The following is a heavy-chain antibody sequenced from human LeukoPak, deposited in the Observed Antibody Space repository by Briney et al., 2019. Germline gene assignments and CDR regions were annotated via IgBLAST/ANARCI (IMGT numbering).Heavy chain of an antibody. CDR1: GFTFSSYW. Sequence: PGGSLRLSCAASGFTFSSYWMHWVRQAPGKGLVWVSRINTDGSSTSYADSVKGRFTISRDNAKNTLYLQMNSLRAEDTAVYYCARPSEGDFWSGYYLDYWGQGTLVTVSS. V-gene: IGHV3-74*01. D-gene: IGHD3-3*01. CDR3: ARPSEGDFWSGYYLDY. J-gene: IGHJ4*02. CDR2: INTDGSST.